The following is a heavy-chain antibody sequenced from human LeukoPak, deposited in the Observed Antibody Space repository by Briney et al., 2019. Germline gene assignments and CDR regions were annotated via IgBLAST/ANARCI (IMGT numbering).Heavy chain of an antibody. J-gene: IGHJ4*02. Sequence: PGGSLRLSCAASGFTFSNYVMNWVCQAPGKGLEWVSTIDANAVGTYYADSVKGRFTISRDNSKNTLYLQMSSLRAEDTAVYYCAKRVQYDDSHYCIFDYWGQGTLVTVSS. CDR2: IDANAVGT. CDR1: GFTFSNYV. D-gene: IGHD3-22*01. V-gene: IGHV3-23*01. CDR3: AKRVQYDDSHYCIFDY.